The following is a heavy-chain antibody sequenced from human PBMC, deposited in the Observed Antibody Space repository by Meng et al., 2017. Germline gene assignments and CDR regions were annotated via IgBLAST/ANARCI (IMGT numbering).Heavy chain of an antibody. J-gene: IGHJ4*02. CDR1: GFTFSSYA. CDR2: ISSNGGST. Sequence: GESLKISCAASGFTFSSYAMHWVRQAPGKGLEYVSAISSNGGSTYYANSVKGRFTISRDNSKNTLYLQMGSLRAEDMAVYYCARGKGDYYGSGSPYRGYVDYWGQGTLVTVSS. V-gene: IGHV3-64*01. CDR3: ARGKGDYYGSGSPYRGYVDY. D-gene: IGHD3-10*01.